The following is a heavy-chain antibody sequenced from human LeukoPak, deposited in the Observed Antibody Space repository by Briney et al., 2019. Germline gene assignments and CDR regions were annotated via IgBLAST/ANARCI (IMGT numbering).Heavy chain of an antibody. D-gene: IGHD3-22*01. CDR3: ARDQGRWSGYDSSGPHDY. Sequence: GGSLRLSCAAPGFTFSSYAMHWVRPAPGKGLEWVAIISYDGSNKYYADSVKGRFTISRDNSKNTLYLQMNSLRAEDTAVYYCARDQGRWSGYDSSGPHDYWGQGTLVTVSS. J-gene: IGHJ4*02. CDR1: GFTFSSYA. V-gene: IGHV3-30-3*01. CDR2: ISYDGSNK.